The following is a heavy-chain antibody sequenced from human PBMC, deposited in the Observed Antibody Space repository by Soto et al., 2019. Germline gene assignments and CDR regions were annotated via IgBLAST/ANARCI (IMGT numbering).Heavy chain of an antibody. CDR2: ISAYNGNT. Sequence: QVQLVQSGAEVKKPGASVKVPCKASGYTFTSYGISWVRQAPGQGLEWMGWISAYNGNTNYAQKLQGRVTMTTDTSTSTAYMELRSLRSDDTAVYYCAKNSHQLLRPCNWFDPWGQGTLVTVSS. CDR3: AKNSHQLLRPCNWFDP. V-gene: IGHV1-18*01. CDR1: GYTFTSYG. D-gene: IGHD2-2*01. J-gene: IGHJ5*02.